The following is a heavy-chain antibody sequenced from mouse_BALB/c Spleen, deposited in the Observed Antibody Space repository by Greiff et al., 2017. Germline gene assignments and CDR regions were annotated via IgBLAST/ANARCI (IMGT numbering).Heavy chain of an antibody. J-gene: IGHJ2*01. V-gene: IGHV1-7*01. D-gene: IGHD2-14*01. CDR2: INPSTGYT. Sequence: VQLQQSGAELAKPGASVKMSCKASGYTFTSYWMHWVKQRPGQGLEWIGYINPSTGYTEYNQKFKDKATLTADKSSSTAYMQLSSLTSEDSAVYYCARRYYRYPYCFDYWGQGTTLTVSS. CDR3: ARRYYRYPYCFDY. CDR1: GYTFTSYW.